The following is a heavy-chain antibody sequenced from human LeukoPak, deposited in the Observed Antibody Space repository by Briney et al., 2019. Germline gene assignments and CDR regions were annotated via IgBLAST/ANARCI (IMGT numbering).Heavy chain of an antibody. D-gene: IGHD3-22*01. V-gene: IGHV1-18*01. Sequence: ASVKVSCKASGYTFTSYGISWVRQAPGQGLEWMGWISAYNGNTNYAQKLQGRVTITADESTSTAYMELSSLRSEDTAVYYCARDPTYYDSSGYYSWGQGTLVTVSS. J-gene: IGHJ4*02. CDR1: GYTFTSYG. CDR2: ISAYNGNT. CDR3: ARDPTYYDSSGYYS.